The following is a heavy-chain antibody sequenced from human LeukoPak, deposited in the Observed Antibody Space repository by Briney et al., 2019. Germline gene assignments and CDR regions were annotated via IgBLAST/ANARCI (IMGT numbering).Heavy chain of an antibody. D-gene: IGHD3-22*01. J-gene: IGHJ4*02. CDR3: ARPEVYYYDSSGYSH. V-gene: IGHV3-30-3*01. CDR1: GFTFSSYA. Sequence: GGSLRLSCAASGFTFSSYAMHWVRQAPGKGLEWVAVISYDGSNKYYADSVKGRFTISRDNSKNTLYLQMKSLRAEDTAVYYCARPEVYYYDSSGYSHWGQGTLVTVSS. CDR2: ISYDGSNK.